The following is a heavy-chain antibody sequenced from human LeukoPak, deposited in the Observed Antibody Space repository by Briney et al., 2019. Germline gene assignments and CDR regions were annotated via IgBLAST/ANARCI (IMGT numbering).Heavy chain of an antibody. V-gene: IGHV3-30*02. CDR2: IRYDGSNK. Sequence: GGSLRLSCAASGFTFSSYGMHWVRQAPGKGLEWVAFIRYDGSNKYYADSVKGRFTISRDNSKNTLYLQMNSLRAEDTAVYYCAKVNAVRGVGGFDYWGQGTLVTVSP. J-gene: IGHJ4*02. CDR3: AKVNAVRGVGGFDY. CDR1: GFTFSSYG. D-gene: IGHD3-10*01.